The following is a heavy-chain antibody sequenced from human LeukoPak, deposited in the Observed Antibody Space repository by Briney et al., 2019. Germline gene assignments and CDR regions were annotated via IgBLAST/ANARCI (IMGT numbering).Heavy chain of an antibody. Sequence: GASVKVSCKASGYTFTGYYMHWVRHAPGQGLEWMWWINPNSGDTNYAQKFQGRVTINRDASISTVYMELSSLRSDDTAVYYCVRRIAAAGIIFQHWGQGTLVSVSS. J-gene: IGHJ1*01. D-gene: IGHD6-25*01. CDR3: VRRIAAAGIIFQH. CDR1: GYTFTGYY. V-gene: IGHV1-2*02. CDR2: INPNSGDT.